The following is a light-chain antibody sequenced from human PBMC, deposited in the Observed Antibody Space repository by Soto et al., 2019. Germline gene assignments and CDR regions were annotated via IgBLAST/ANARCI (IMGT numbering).Light chain of an antibody. CDR1: QSVSSN. Sequence: EVVMTQSPAALSASPGERATLSCRASQSVSSNLAWYQQKPGQAPRLLIYDASTRATGIPARFSGSGSGTEFIPPSSSRQPDDFPVYYCQQYNNGPPWTFGHGTKVEIK. J-gene: IGKJ1*01. V-gene: IGKV3D-15*01. CDR2: DAS. CDR3: QQYNNGPPWT.